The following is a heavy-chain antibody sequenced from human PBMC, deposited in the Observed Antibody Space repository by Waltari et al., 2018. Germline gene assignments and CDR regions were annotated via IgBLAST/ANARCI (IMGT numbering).Heavy chain of an antibody. CDR1: GGSISSYY. V-gene: IGHV4-59*08. CDR3: ARHHSYIYSSFDY. J-gene: IGHJ4*02. Sequence: QVQLQESGPGLVKPSETLSLTCTVSGGSISSYYWSWIRQPPGKGLEWIGYIYYSVSTNYNPSLKSRVTISVDTSKNQFSLKLSSVTAADTAVYYCARHHSYIYSSFDYWGQGTLVTVSS. D-gene: IGHD5-18*01. CDR2: IYYSVST.